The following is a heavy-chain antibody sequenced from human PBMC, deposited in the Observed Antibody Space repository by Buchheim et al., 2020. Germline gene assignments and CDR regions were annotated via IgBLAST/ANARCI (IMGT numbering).Heavy chain of an antibody. CDR3: ARGSIKVDP. CDR1: GGSISRDNYY. V-gene: IGHV4-61*02. CDR2: IFATGST. Sequence: QVQLQESGPGLVKPSQTLSLTCTVSGGSISRDNYYWSWIRQPAGKGLEWIGRIFATGSTDYNPSLKSRVTMSVDKSKNQFSLNLRSVTAADTAVYYCARGSIKVDPWGQGTL. J-gene: IGHJ5*02.